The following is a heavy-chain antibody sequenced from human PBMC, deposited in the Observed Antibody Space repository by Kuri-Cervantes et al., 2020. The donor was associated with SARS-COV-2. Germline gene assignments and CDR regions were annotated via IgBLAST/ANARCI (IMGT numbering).Heavy chain of an antibody. CDR1: GFTFSSYA. CDR2: ISGSGGST. CDR3: ANDIVGATNFDY. D-gene: IGHD1-26*01. Sequence: GGSLRLSCATFGFTFSSYAMSWVRQAPGKGLEWVSAISGSGGSTYYADSVKGRFTISRDNSKNTLYLQMNSLRAEDTAVYYCANDIVGATNFDYWGQGTLVTVSS. V-gene: IGHV3-23*01. J-gene: IGHJ4*02.